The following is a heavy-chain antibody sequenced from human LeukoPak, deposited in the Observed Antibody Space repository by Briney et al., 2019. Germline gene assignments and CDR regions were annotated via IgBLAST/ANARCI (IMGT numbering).Heavy chain of an antibody. Sequence: TSETLSLTCTVSGDSISSYYWSWIRQPAGKGLEWIGRIYTSGSTNYNPSLKSRVTMSVDTSKNQFSLKLVSLTAADTALYFCARVGFPTEFDPWGHGTLVTVSS. J-gene: IGHJ5*02. V-gene: IGHV4-4*07. CDR2: IYTSGST. CDR1: GDSISSYY. D-gene: IGHD4-17*01. CDR3: ARVGFPTEFDP.